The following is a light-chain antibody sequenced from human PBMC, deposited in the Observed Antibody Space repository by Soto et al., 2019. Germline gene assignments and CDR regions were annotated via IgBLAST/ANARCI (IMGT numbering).Light chain of an antibody. J-gene: IGKJ2*01. CDR2: GAS. V-gene: IGKV3-15*01. CDR1: QSISSE. Sequence: EIVMTQSPATLSVSPGESATLSCRASQSISSELAWYQQKPGQPPRLLIYGASTRATGVPARFTGSGSGSEFTLTISWLQSEEFAVYYCQQGHNWPLTFGQGTRLEI. CDR3: QQGHNWPLT.